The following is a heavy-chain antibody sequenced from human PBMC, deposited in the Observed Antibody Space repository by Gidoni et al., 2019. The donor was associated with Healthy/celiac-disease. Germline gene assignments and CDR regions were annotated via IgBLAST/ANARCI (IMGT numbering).Heavy chain of an antibody. CDR3: ASGSTLVYTPYYYYGMDV. D-gene: IGHD2-8*01. CDR2: IIPIFGTA. V-gene: IGHV1-69*01. CDR1: GGTFSSSA. Sequence: QVQLVQSGAEVKKPGSSVKVSCQASGGTFSSSAISWVRQAPGQGLEWMGGIIPIFGTANDAQKCQGRVTITADESTSTAYMELSSLRSEDTAVYYCASGSTLVYTPYYYYGMDVWGQGTTVTVSS. J-gene: IGHJ6*02.